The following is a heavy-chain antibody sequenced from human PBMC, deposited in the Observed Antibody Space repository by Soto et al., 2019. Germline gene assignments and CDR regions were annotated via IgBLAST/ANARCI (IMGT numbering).Heavy chain of an antibody. CDR2: FDPEDGET. V-gene: IGHV1-24*01. J-gene: IGHJ5*02. CDR1: GYTLTELS. Sequence: ASVKVSCKVSGYTLTELSMHWVRQAPGKGLEWMGGFDPEDGETIYAQKFQGRVTMTEDTSTDTAYMELSSLRSEDTAVYYCATAGARAIFGVVTQYNWFDPWGQGTLVTVSS. CDR3: ATAGARAIFGVVTQYNWFDP. D-gene: IGHD3-3*01.